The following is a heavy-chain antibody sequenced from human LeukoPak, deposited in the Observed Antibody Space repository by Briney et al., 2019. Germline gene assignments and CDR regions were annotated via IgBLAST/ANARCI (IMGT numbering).Heavy chain of an antibody. Sequence: SETLSLTCTVSGGSISSYYWSWIRQPPGKGLEWIGYINYIGSTNYNPSLKSRVTISVDTSKNQFSLKLSSVTAADTAVYYCARGELAYCGGDCYSYWGQGTLVTVSS. CDR1: GGSISSYY. D-gene: IGHD2-21*02. CDR3: ARGELAYCGGDCYSY. J-gene: IGHJ4*02. CDR2: INYIGST. V-gene: IGHV4-59*01.